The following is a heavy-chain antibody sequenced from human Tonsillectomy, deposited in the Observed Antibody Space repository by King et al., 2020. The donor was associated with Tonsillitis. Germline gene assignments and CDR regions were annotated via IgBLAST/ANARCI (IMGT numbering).Heavy chain of an antibody. CDR1: GYTFTGYY. CDR3: ARVETGSYYQGGTEDYGMDV. J-gene: IGHJ6*02. V-gene: IGHV1-2*02. D-gene: IGHD3-10*01. Sequence: VQLVQSGAEVKKPGASVKVSCKASGYTFTGYYMHWVRQAPGQGLEWMGWINPNSGGTNYAQKFQGRVTMTRDTSISTAYMELSRLRSDDTAVYYCARVETGSYYQGGTEDYGMDVWGQGTTVTVSS. CDR2: INPNSGGT.